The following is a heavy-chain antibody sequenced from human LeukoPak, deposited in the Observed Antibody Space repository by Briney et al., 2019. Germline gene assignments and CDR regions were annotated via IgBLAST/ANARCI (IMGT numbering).Heavy chain of an antibody. CDR2: IRRRAYGGAA. Sequence: GGSLRLSCTTSGFAFDDFAMSWVRQPAGKGPEWVGFIRRRAYGGAAEYAASVKGRFIISRDDSKGIAYLQMNSLKTEDTAVYYCSRNGLVDFDYWGQGSRVIVSP. CDR1: GFAFDDFA. J-gene: IGHJ4*02. V-gene: IGHV3-49*04. CDR3: SRNGLVDFDY.